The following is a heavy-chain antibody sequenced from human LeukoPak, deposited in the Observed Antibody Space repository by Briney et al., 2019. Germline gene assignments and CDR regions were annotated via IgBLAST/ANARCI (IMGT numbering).Heavy chain of an antibody. CDR2: INQDGSDK. CDR3: AKIRYGSGWYYDY. V-gene: IGHV3-7*01. J-gene: IGHJ4*02. CDR1: RFTFSSYW. D-gene: IGHD6-19*01. Sequence: GGSLRLSCAASRFTFSSYWMSWVRQAPGKGLEWVANINQDGSDKYYVDSVKGRFTISRDNAKNSLYLQMNNLRAEDTAVYYCAKIRYGSGWYYDYWGQGTLVTVSS.